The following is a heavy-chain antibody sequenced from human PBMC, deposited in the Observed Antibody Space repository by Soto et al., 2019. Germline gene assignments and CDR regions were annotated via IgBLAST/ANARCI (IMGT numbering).Heavy chain of an antibody. D-gene: IGHD3-10*01. CDR3: ARDRDDYGAGNYYNRIDF. J-gene: IGHJ4*02. Sequence: QVQLVQSGAEVKKPGSSVKVSCKASGGIFSTYAISWLRQAPGQGLEWMGGIIPLFGTPNYAQRFQGRVTITADGSTSTAYMDLSRLRSEDTAVYYCARDRDDYGAGNYYNRIDFWGQGTLVTVSS. V-gene: IGHV1-69*01. CDR2: IIPLFGTP. CDR1: GGIFSTYA.